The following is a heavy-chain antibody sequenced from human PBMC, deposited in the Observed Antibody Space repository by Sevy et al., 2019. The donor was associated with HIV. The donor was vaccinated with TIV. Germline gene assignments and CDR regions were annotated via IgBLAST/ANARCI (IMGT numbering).Heavy chain of an antibody. J-gene: IGHJ3*02. CDR3: ARGVAKYYYGSGSAYDAFDI. Sequence: SQTLSLTCAISGDSVSSNSAAWNWIRQSPSRGLEWLGRTYYRSKWYNDYAVSVKSRITINPDTSKNQFSLQLNSVTREDTAVYYCARGVAKYYYGSGSAYDAFDIWGQGTMVTVSS. V-gene: IGHV6-1*01. D-gene: IGHD3-10*01. CDR1: GDSVSSNSAA. CDR2: TYYRSKWYN.